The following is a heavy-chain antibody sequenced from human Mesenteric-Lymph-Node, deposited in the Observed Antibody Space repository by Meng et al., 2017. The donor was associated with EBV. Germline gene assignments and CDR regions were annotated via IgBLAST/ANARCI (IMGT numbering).Heavy chain of an antibody. D-gene: IGHD2-15*01. J-gene: IGHJ5*02. Sequence: HVQLVEARTEVEEPGASVKVSCKSSGYTFTVYYMHGVRQAPGQGLEWMGRIDPDSGGTNYAQKFQGRITMTRDTSISTAYMELSRLRSDDTAVYYCTRGKYCTGGACYSFWFDPWGQGTLVTVSS. V-gene: IGHV1-2*06. CDR2: IDPDSGGT. CDR1: GYTFTVYY. CDR3: TRGKYCTGGACYSFWFDP.